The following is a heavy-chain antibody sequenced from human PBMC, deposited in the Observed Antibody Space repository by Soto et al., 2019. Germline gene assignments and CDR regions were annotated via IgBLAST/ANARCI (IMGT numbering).Heavy chain of an antibody. J-gene: IGHJ6*01. V-gene: IGHV3-15*01. CDR3: TTTKGRLEPPTSGF. CDR1: GFTFSNAW. D-gene: IGHD5-12*01. CDR2: IKSDAYGGAI. Sequence: EVQLVESGGGLVKPGGSLRLSCAGSGFTFSNAWMSWVRRAPGKGLEWVGRIKSDAYGGAIDYAAPVKGRFTISRDDSKNTLLLQMNNLRAEDTAVYSCTTTKGRLEPPTSGFWGHGTAVIVSS.